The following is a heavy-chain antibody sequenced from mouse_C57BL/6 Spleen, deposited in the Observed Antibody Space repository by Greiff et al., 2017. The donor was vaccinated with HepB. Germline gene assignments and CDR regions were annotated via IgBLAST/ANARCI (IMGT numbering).Heavy chain of an antibody. V-gene: IGHV5-17*01. Sequence: EVKLMESGGGLVKPGGSLKLSCAASGFTFSDYGMHWVRQTPEKGLEWVACIRSGSSTVYDADTGKGRFTTTRNNAKNTLFLQLSSLRSEDTAMYYCARLSGDYGYFDGWGTGTTVTVAS. J-gene: IGHJ1*03. CDR2: IRSGSSTV. CDR3: ARLSGDYGYFDG. D-gene: IGHD1-3*01. CDR1: GFTFSDYG.